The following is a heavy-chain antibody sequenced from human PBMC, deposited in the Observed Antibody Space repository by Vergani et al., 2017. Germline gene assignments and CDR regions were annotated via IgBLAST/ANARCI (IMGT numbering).Heavy chain of an antibody. J-gene: IGHJ4*02. CDR1: GGSISSYY. D-gene: IGHD4-17*01. CDR3: ARHLTDYGDYFSYFDY. CDR2: IYYSGST. Sequence: QVQLQESGPGLVKPSETLSLTCTVSGGSISSYYWSWIRQPPGQGLEWIGYIYYSGSTNYHPSLKSRGTISVDTSSTQFSLKLSSVTAADKAVYYCARHLTDYGDYFSYFDYWGQGTLVTVSS. V-gene: IGHV4-59*08.